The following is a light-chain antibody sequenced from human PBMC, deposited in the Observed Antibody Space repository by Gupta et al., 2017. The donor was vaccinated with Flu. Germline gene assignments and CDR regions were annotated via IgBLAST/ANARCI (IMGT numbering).Light chain of an antibody. Sequence: DLEMPQPPLSLPVTPGEPASISCRSSQSLLDNDDGNTYVDWYLQKPGQSPQLLNYTLSYRACVVPDMCSSSGSGAYTLLNISREEADYVGFYYCLQHRDPPPFGPGTKVEIK. CDR3: LQHRDPPP. V-gene: IGKV2-40*01. J-gene: IGKJ1*01. CDR2: TLS. CDR1: QSLLDNDDGNTY.